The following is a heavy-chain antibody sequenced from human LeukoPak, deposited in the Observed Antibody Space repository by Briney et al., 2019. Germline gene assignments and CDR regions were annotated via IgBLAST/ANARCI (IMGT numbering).Heavy chain of an antibody. D-gene: IGHD2-2*01. CDR2: ISSSSSYI. CDR1: GFTFSSYS. Sequence: PGGSLRLSCAASGFTFSSYSMNWVRQAPGKGLEWVSSISSSSSYIYYADSVKGRFTISRDNAKNSLYLQMNSLRAEDTAVYYCARVVVADHYFDYWGQGTLVTVSS. J-gene: IGHJ4*02. V-gene: IGHV3-21*01. CDR3: ARVVVADHYFDY.